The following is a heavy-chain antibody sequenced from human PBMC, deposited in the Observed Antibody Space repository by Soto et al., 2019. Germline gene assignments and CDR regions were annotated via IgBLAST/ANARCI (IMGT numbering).Heavy chain of an antibody. CDR2: INHSGST. CDR1: GGSFSGYY. D-gene: IGHD6-19*01. V-gene: IGHV4-34*01. J-gene: IGHJ4*02. CDR3: ARGRSSRRFRDDY. Sequence: SETLSLTCAVYGGSFSGYYWSWIRQPPGKGLEWIGEINHSGSTNYNPSLKSRVTISVDTSKNQFSLKLSSVTAADTAVYYCARGRSSRRFRDDYWGQGTLVTISS.